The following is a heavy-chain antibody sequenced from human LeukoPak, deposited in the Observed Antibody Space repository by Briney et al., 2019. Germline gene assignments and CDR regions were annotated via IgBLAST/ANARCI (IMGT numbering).Heavy chain of an antibody. J-gene: IGHJ4*02. V-gene: IGHV3-74*01. CDR1: GFTLSTYW. D-gene: IGHD6-19*01. Sequence: GGSLRLSCAASGFTLSTYWMHWVRQAPEKGLVWVSRNSDGSSTTYADSVKGRFTISRDNAKNSLYLQMSSLRAEDTALYLCAGGDRNGWYFYYWGQGTLVTVSS. CDR2: NSDGSST. CDR3: AGGDRNGWYFYY.